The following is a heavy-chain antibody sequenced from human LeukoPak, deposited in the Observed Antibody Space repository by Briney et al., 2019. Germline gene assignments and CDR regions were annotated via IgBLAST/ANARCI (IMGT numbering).Heavy chain of an antibody. CDR1: GFTFSSYG. Sequence: GGSLRLSCAASGFTFSSYGMHWVRQAPGKGLEWVAVIWYDGSNKYYADSVEGRFTISRDNSKNTLYLQMNSLRAEDTAVYYCAKDLAYSSSWSALDYWGQGTLVTVSS. D-gene: IGHD6-13*01. CDR2: IWYDGSNK. J-gene: IGHJ4*02. V-gene: IGHV3-33*06. CDR3: AKDLAYSSSWSALDY.